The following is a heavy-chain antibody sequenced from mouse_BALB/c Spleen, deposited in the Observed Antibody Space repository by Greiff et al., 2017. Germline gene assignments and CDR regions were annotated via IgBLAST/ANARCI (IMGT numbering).Heavy chain of an antibody. D-gene: IGHD3-1*01. Sequence: EVQLQQSGAELVRSGASVKLSCTASGFNIKDYYMHWVKQRPEQGLEWIGWIDPENGDTEYAPKFQGKATMTADTSSNTAYLQLSSLTSEDTAVYYCALCQLGPHYYAMDYWGQGTSVTVSS. CDR2: IDPENGDT. CDR3: ALCQLGPHYYAMDY. J-gene: IGHJ4*01. CDR1: GFNIKDYY. V-gene: IGHV14-4*02.